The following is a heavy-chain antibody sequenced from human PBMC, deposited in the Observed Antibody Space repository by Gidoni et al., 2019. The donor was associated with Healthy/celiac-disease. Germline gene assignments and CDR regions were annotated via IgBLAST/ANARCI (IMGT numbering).Heavy chain of an antibody. V-gene: IGHV1-3*01. CDR3: ARDRCSSTSCYGTPGY. J-gene: IGHJ4*02. Sequence: QVQLVQSGAEVKKPGASVKVSCKASGYTFTSYAMHWVRQAPGQRLEWMGWINAGNGNTKYSQKFQGRVTITRDTSASTAYMELSSLRSEDTAVYYCARDRCSSTSCYGTPGYWGQGTLVTVSS. CDR1: GYTFTSYA. CDR2: INAGNGNT. D-gene: IGHD2-2*01.